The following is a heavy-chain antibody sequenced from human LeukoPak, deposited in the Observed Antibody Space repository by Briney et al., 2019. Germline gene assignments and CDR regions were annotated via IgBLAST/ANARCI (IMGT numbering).Heavy chain of an antibody. V-gene: IGHV3-21*01. D-gene: IGHD4-17*01. CDR3: ARGSFCGDSEGYFDY. Sequence: PGGSLRLSCAASGFTFSSYSMNWVRQAPGKGLEWVSSISSSSSYIYYADSVKGRFTISRDNAKNSLYLQMNSLRAEDTAVYYCARGSFCGDSEGYFDYWGQGTLVTVSS. CDR1: GFTFSSYS. J-gene: IGHJ4*02. CDR2: ISSSSSYI.